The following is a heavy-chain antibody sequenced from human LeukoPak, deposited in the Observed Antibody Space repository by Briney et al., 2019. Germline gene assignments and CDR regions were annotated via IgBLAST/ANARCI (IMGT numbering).Heavy chain of an antibody. CDR1: GGSISSGGYY. CDR3: ARDGAYYGTGSPGAFAI. CDR2: IYYSGST. Sequence: SETLSLTCTVSGGSISSGGYYWSWIRQHPGKGLEWIGYIYYSGSTYYNPSLKSRVTISVDTSKNQFSLKLSSVAAADTAVYFFARDGAYYGTGSPGAFAILGQGEMVTVSS. D-gene: IGHD3-10*01. V-gene: IGHV4-31*03. J-gene: IGHJ3*02.